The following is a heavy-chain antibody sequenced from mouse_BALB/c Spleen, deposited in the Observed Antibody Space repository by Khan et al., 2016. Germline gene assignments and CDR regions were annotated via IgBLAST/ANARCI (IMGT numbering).Heavy chain of an antibody. CDR1: GFSLTTYG. Sequence: QVQLKESGPGLVAPSQSLSITCTVSGFSLTTYGVHWVRQPPGKGLKWLGVIWPGGSTNYNSALMSRLSISKDNSKSQVFLKMNSLQTDDTAIYXCARVQYGNYDYFDYWGQGTTLTVSS. CDR3: ARVQYGNYDYFDY. D-gene: IGHD2-10*02. CDR2: IWPGGST. V-gene: IGHV2-9*02. J-gene: IGHJ2*01.